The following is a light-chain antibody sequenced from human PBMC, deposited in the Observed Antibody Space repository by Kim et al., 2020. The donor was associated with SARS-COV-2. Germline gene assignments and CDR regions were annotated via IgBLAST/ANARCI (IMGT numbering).Light chain of an antibody. J-gene: IGLJ1*01. CDR1: SSNIGAGRA. V-gene: IGLV1-40*01. CDR3: QSYDTILSGYV. Sequence: VTVSCTGSSSNIGAGRAVHWYQHLPGTAPKLLIHTNTNRPSGVPDRFSGSQSGSSASLAITGLQPEDEADYYCQSYDTILSGYVFGTGTKVTVL. CDR2: TNT.